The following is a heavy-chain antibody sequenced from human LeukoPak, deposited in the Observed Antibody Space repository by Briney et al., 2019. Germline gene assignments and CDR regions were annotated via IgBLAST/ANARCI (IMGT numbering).Heavy chain of an antibody. J-gene: IGHJ4*02. D-gene: IGHD3-22*01. CDR2: INPSGGST. CDR1: GYTFTSYY. Sequence: ASVKVSCTASGYTFTSYYMHWVRQAPGQGLEWMGIINPSGGSTSYAQKFQGRVTMTRDTSTSTVYVELSSLRSEDTAVYYCARDEVVSDYYDSSGDYWGQGTLVTVSS. CDR3: ARDEVVSDYYDSSGDY. V-gene: IGHV1-46*01.